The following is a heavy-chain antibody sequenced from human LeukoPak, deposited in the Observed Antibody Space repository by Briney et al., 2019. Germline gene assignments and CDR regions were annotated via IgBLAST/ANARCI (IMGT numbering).Heavy chain of an antibody. D-gene: IGHD2-2*01. CDR2: ITWDGAVT. V-gene: IGHV3-43*01. CDR1: GFTFDDYP. J-gene: IGHJ4*01. Sequence: GGSLRLSCASSGFTFDDYPMHWVRQTPKKGLDGVSLITWDGAVTHYADSVKGRFTISRDNSKNSLYLQMNSPRVEDTALYYCVKDMSEGPHTSSLQYWGHGTPVTVSS. CDR3: VKDMSEGPHTSSLQY.